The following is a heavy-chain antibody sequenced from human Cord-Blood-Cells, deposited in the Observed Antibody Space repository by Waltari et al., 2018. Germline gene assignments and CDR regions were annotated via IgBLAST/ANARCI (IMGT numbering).Heavy chain of an antibody. CDR1: GYTFTGYY. V-gene: IGHV1-2*04. CDR3: ARTPMVRGVMGSAFDI. D-gene: IGHD3-10*01. J-gene: IGHJ3*02. CDR2: INPNSGGT. Sequence: QVPLVQSGAEVKKPGASVKVSCKASGYTFTGYYMHWVRQAPGQGLEWMGWINPNSGGTNYAQKFQGWVTMTRDTSISTAYMELSRLRSDDTAVYYCARTPMVRGVMGSAFDIWGQGTMVTVSS.